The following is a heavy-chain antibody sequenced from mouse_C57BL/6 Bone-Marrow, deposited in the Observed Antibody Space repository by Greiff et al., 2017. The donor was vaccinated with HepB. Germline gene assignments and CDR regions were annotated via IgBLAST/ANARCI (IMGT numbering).Heavy chain of an antibody. Sequence: EVQGVESGGGLVQPGGSMKLSCAASGFTFSDAWMDWVRQSPEKGLEWVAEIRNKANNHATYYAESVKGRFTISRDDSKSSVYLQMNSLRAEDTGIYYCTGITRGYWYFDVWGTGTTVTVSS. CDR1: GFTFSDAW. D-gene: IGHD1-3*01. J-gene: IGHJ1*03. CDR3: TGITRGYWYFDV. V-gene: IGHV6-6*01. CDR2: IRNKANNHAT.